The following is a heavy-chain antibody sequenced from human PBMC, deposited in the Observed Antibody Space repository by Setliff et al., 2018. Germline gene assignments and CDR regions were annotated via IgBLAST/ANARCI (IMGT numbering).Heavy chain of an antibody. CDR1: GFTFSSYG. D-gene: IGHD3-9*01. CDR3: AKDLAYYDILTGLDY. CDR2: ISYDGSNK. V-gene: IGHV3-30*18. J-gene: IGHJ4*02. Sequence: SLRLSCAASGFTFSSYGMHWVRQAPGKGLEWVAVISYDGSNKYYADSVKGRFTISRDNSKNTLCLQMNSLRAEDTAVYYCAKDLAYYDILTGLDYWGQGTLVTVSS.